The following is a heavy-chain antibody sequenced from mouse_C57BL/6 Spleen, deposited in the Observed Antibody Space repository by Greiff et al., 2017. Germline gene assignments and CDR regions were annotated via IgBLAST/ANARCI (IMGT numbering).Heavy chain of an antibody. CDR1: GYSITSGYY. V-gene: IGHV3-6*01. Sequence: EVKLMESGPGLVKLSQSLSLTCSVTGYSITSGYYWNWIRQFPGNQLEWMGYISYDGSNNYNPYLKTRISITRDTSKNQCYLKLNSVTTEDTATYDCARDQGYYYGYFDVWGTGTTVTVSS. CDR2: ISYDGSN. D-gene: IGHD1-1*01. J-gene: IGHJ1*03. CDR3: ARDQGYYYGYFDV.